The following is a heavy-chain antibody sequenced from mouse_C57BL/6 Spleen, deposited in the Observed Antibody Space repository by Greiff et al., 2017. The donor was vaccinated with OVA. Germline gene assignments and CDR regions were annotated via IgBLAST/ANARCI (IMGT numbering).Heavy chain of an antibody. CDR2: IRNKANGYTT. CDR3: ARYGSYYFDY. J-gene: IGHJ2*01. Sequence: EVKLVESGGGLVQPGGSLSLSCAASGFTFTDYYMSWVRQPPGKALEWLGFIRNKANGYTTEYSASVKGRFTISRDNSHSILYLQMNALRAEDSATYYCARYGSYYFDYWGQGTTRTVSS. CDR1: GFTFTDYY. V-gene: IGHV7-3*01. D-gene: IGHD1-1*02.